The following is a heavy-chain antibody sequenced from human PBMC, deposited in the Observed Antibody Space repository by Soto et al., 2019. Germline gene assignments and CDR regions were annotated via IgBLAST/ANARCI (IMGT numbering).Heavy chain of an antibody. CDR2: IYHSGST. Sequence: SETLSLTCAVSGGSISSGGYSWSWIRQPPGKGLEWIGYIYHSGSTYYNPSLKSRVTISVDRSKNQFSLKLSSVTAADTAVYYCAREGCSSTSCYPPYYYYGMDVWGQGTTVTVSS. CDR1: GGSISSGGYS. J-gene: IGHJ6*02. D-gene: IGHD2-2*01. V-gene: IGHV4-30-2*01. CDR3: AREGCSSTSCYPPYYYYGMDV.